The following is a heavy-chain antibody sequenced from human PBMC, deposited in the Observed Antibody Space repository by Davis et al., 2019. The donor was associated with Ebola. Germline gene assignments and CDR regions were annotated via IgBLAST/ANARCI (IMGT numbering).Heavy chain of an antibody. Sequence: PGGSLRLSCAASGFTFSSYGMHWVRQAPGKGLEWVAVISYDGSNKYYADSVKGRFTISRDNSKNTLYLQMNSLRAEDTAVYYCAKQAYYDFWSGYFPDYWGQGTLVTVSS. CDR2: ISYDGSNK. D-gene: IGHD3-3*01. J-gene: IGHJ4*02. CDR1: GFTFSSYG. CDR3: AKQAYYDFWSGYFPDY. V-gene: IGHV3-30*18.